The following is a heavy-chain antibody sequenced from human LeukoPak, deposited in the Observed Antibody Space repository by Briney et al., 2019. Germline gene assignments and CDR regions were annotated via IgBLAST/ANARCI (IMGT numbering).Heavy chain of an antibody. CDR2: IYYSGST. Sequence: SETLSLTCTVSGGSISSYYWSWIRQPPGKGLEWIGYIYYSGSTNYNPSLKSRVTISVDTSKNQFSLKLSSVTAADTAVYYCARGPIAYCGGDCYSEVYFDYWGQGTLVTVSS. V-gene: IGHV4-59*12. CDR3: ARGPIAYCGGDCYSEVYFDY. CDR1: GGSISSYY. D-gene: IGHD2-21*02. J-gene: IGHJ4*02.